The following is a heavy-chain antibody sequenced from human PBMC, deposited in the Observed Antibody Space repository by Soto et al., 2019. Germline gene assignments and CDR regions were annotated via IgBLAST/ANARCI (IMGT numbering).Heavy chain of an antibody. D-gene: IGHD2-2*01. CDR3: ARAEYCSSTSCYYSRWFDP. Sequence: SETLSLTCTVSGGSISSGGYYWSWIRQHPGKGLEWIGCIYYSGSTYYNPSLKSRVTISVDTSKNQFSLKLSSVTAADTAVYYCARAEYCSSTSCYYSRWFDPWGQGTLVTVSS. CDR1: GGSISSGGYY. V-gene: IGHV4-31*03. CDR2: IYYSGST. J-gene: IGHJ5*02.